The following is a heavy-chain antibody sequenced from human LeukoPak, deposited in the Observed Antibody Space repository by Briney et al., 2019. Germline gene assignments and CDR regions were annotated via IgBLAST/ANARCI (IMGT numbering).Heavy chain of an antibody. CDR1: GYTFTGYY. D-gene: IGHD6-19*01. Sequence: ASVKVSCKASGYTFTGYYMHWVRQAPGQGLEWMGWINPNSGGTNYAQKFQGRVTMTRDTSISTAYMELSSLRSDDTAVYYCATRVVAGIPYYFDHWGQGTLVTVSS. J-gene: IGHJ4*02. V-gene: IGHV1-2*02. CDR2: INPNSGGT. CDR3: ATRVVAGIPYYFDH.